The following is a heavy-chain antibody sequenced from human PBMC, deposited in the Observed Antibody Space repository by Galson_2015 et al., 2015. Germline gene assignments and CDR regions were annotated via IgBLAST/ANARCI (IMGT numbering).Heavy chain of an antibody. V-gene: IGHV3-21*01. D-gene: IGHD3-3*01. Sequence: SLRLSCAASEFTFSSYYVSWVRQASGKGLEWVSSISSTTTYIYYADSVKGRFTISRDNAKNSLYLQMNSLGAEDTAVYYCARQILDYDFWSGYYPTNFDYWGQGTLVTVSS. J-gene: IGHJ4*02. CDR2: ISSTTTYI. CDR1: EFTFSSYY. CDR3: ARQILDYDFWSGYYPTNFDY.